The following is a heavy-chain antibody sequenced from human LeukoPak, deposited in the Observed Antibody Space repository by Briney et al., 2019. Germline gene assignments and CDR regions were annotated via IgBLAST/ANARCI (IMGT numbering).Heavy chain of an antibody. CDR1: GGSISSYY. D-gene: IGHD6-19*01. J-gene: IGHJ4*02. CDR3: AGEQWLPIDY. Sequence: SETLSLTCTVSGGSISSYYWSWIRQPPGKGLEWIGYIYYSGSTNYNPSLKSRVTISVDTSKNQFSLKLSSVTAADTAVYYCAGEQWLPIDYWGQGTLVTVSS. V-gene: IGHV4-59*01. CDR2: IYYSGST.